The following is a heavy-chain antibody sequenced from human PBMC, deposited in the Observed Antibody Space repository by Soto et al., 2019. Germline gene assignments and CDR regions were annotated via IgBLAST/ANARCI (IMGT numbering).Heavy chain of an antibody. CDR3: ARGYGYSYDEGNDY. CDR2: MNPNSGNT. V-gene: IGHV1-8*01. CDR1: GYTFTSYD. Sequence: GASVKVSCKASGYTFTSYDINWVRQATGQGLEWMGWMNPNSGNTGYAQKFQGRVTMTRNTSISTAYMELSSLRSEDTAVYYCARGYGYSYDEGNDYWGQGTLVTVSS. D-gene: IGHD5-18*01. J-gene: IGHJ4*02.